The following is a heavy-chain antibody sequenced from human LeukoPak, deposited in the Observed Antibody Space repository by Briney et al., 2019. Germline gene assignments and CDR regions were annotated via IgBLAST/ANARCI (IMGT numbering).Heavy chain of an antibody. CDR1: GYTFSSYA. CDR3: AKGAFTMVRGSVYYMDV. V-gene: IGHV3-23*01. D-gene: IGHD3-10*01. J-gene: IGHJ6*03. Sequence: PGGSLRHSCAASGYTFSSYAMSWVRQAPGKGLEWVSAISGSGGSTYYADSVKGRFTISRDNSKNTLYLQMNSLRAEDTAVYYCAKGAFTMVRGSVYYMDVWGKGTTVTVSS. CDR2: ISGSGGST.